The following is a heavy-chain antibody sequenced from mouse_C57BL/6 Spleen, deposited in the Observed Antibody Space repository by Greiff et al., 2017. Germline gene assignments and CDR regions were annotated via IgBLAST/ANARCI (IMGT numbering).Heavy chain of an antibody. CDR1: GYTFTGYW. CDR3: ARRRGYSNCGFAY. V-gene: IGHV1-9*01. J-gene: IGHJ3*01. CDR2: ILPGSGST. Sequence: QVQLKQSGAELMKPGASVKLSCKATGYTFTGYWIEWVKQRPGHGLEWIGEILPGSGSTNYNEKFKGKATFTADTSSNTAYLQLSSLTTEDSAIDDYARRRGYSNCGFAYWGQGTLVTVSA. D-gene: IGHD2-5*01.